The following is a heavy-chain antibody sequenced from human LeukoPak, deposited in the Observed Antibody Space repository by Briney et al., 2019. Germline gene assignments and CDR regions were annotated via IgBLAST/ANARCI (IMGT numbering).Heavy chain of an antibody. CDR1: GGSISSGGYY. J-gene: IGHJ6*02. D-gene: IGHD3-22*01. CDR2: IHHSGST. Sequence: SETLSLTCTVSGGSISSGGYYWSWIRQYPGKGLEWFGYIHHSGSTYYNPSLKSRVTISLDASKNQFSLKLSSVTAADTAVYYCARERSGSYSYGMDVWGQGTTVTVSS. V-gene: IGHV4-31*03. CDR3: ARERSGSYSYGMDV.